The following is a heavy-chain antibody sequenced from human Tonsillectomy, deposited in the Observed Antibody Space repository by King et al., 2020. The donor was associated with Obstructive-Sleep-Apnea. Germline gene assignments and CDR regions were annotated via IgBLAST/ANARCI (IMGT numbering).Heavy chain of an antibody. V-gene: IGHV3-21*01. J-gene: IGHJ4*02. CDR3: AISYYDILTGYYYFDY. Sequence: QLVQSGGGLVKPGGSLRLSCSASGFTFSSYSMNWVRQAPGKGLEWVSSISSSSSYIYYADEVQGRFTISRDNAKNSLYLQMNSLRSEDTALYYCAISYYDILTGYYYFDYWGQGTLVTVSS. CDR2: ISSSSSYI. D-gene: IGHD3-9*01. CDR1: GFTFSSYS.